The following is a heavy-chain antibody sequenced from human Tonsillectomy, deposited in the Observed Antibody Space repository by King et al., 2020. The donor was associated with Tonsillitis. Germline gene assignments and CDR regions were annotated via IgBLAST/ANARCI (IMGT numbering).Heavy chain of an antibody. Sequence: VQLVESGGGLVQPGGSLRLSCAASGFTFSTYSMNWVRQAPGKGLEWISYIHSSGDPTSYADSVKGRFTISRDDAKNSLYLQMNSLRDEDTAVYYCVRVLRSGNHDVHFAYWGQGTLVTVSS. V-gene: IGHV3-48*02. J-gene: IGHJ4*02. CDR3: VRVLRSGNHDVHFAY. CDR1: GFTFSTYS. CDR2: IHSSGDPT. D-gene: IGHD2-15*01.